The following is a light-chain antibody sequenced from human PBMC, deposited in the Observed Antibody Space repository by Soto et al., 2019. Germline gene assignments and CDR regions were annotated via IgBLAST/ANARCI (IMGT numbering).Light chain of an antibody. CDR3: QQANSFPPT. V-gene: IGKV1-12*01. CDR1: QAIADW. J-gene: IGKJ4*01. CDR2: TAS. Sequence: DVQMTQSPSSVSASVGARVTITCRASQAIADWLAWYQQVPGKAPKLLIYTASTLQTGVPSRFSGGGYGTDFTLTISSLQPEDSATYYCQQANSFPPTFGGGTRVEIK.